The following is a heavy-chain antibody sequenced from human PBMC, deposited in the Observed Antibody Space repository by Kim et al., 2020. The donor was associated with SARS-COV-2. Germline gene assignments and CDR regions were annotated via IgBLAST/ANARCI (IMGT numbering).Heavy chain of an antibody. Sequence: SETLSLTCTVSGGSVTSGTHYWTWIRQSPGKGLEWIGYIHYGGAINYNPSLKSRVTMSVDTSKNQFSLKLTSVTPADTAVYYCARLHQALDYWGQGALFT. V-gene: IGHV4-61*01. CDR1: GGSVTSGTHY. J-gene: IGHJ4*02. D-gene: IGHD2-2*01. CDR3: ARLHQALDY. CDR2: IHYGGAI.